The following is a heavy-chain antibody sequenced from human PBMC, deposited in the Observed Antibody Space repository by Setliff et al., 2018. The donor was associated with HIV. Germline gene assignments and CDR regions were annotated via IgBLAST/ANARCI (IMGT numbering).Heavy chain of an antibody. CDR2: IYPGDSDT. V-gene: IGHV5-51*01. J-gene: IGHJ4*02. D-gene: IGHD3-10*01. CDR1: GYSFRSYW. Sequence: GESLKISCKGSGYSFRSYWIGWVRQMPGKGLELMGIIYPGDSDTRYSPSFEGQVNISADKYIDTAYLQWSSLKSSDTAIYYCARQPMVQGIETKFDYSGQGTQVTVSS. CDR3: ARQPMVQGIETKFDY.